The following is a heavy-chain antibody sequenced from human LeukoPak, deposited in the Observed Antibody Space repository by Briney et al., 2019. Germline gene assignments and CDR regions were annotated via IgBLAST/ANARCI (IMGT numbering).Heavy chain of an antibody. J-gene: IGHJ4*02. Sequence: GGSLRLSCAASGFTFSTFAMIWVRQPPGKGLEWVANIKDDGSEKSYEDSVKGRFTISRDNANNAVYLQMDTLRVEDTAVYYCARGLIYFEVWGQGTLVSVSS. CDR3: ARGLIYFEV. D-gene: IGHD3-9*01. CDR2: IKDDGSEK. V-gene: IGHV3-7*04. CDR1: GFTFSTFA.